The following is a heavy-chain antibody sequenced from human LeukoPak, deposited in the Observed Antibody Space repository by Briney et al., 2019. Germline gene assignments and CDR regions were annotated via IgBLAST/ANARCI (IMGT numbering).Heavy chain of an antibody. J-gene: IGHJ6*03. D-gene: IGHD3-10*01. CDR3: ARERITMVRGVKDYYYMDV. V-gene: IGHV4-34*01. CDR1: AGSMSSYY. Sequence: SETLSLTCSVSAGSMSSYYWSWIRQPPGKGLEWIGEINHSGSTNYNPSLKSRVTISVDTSKNQFSLKLSSVTAADTAVYYCARERITMVRGVKDYYYMDVWGKGTTVTVSS. CDR2: INHSGST.